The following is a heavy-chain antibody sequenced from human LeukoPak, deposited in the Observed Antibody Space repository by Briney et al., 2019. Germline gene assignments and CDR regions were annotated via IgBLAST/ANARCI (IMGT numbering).Heavy chain of an antibody. Sequence: ASVKVSCKAFGYTFTSYDIHWVRQATGHGLEWMGWMNPNSGNTGYAQKFQGRVTMTRNTSISTAYMELSSLRSEDTAVYYCARAYCSGGSCSDAYFQHWGQGTLVTVSS. CDR1: GYTFTSYD. J-gene: IGHJ1*01. CDR3: ARAYCSGGSCSDAYFQH. D-gene: IGHD2-15*01. CDR2: MNPNSGNT. V-gene: IGHV1-8*01.